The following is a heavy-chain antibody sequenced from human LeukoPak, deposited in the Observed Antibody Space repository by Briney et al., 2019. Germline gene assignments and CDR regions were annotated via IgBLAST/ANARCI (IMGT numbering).Heavy chain of an antibody. V-gene: IGHV4-38-2*02. D-gene: IGHD5-24*01. Sequence: SETLSLTCTVSGYSISSGYYWGWIRQPPGKGLEWIGSIYHSGSTYYNPSLKSRVTISVDASKNQFSLKLSSVTTADTAVYYCARGVRWLQFAATFWFDPWGQGTLVTVSS. CDR1: GYSISSGYY. J-gene: IGHJ5*02. CDR2: IYHSGST. CDR3: ARGVRWLQFAATFWFDP.